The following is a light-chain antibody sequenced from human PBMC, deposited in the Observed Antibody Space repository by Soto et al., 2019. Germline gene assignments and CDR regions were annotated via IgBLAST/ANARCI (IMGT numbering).Light chain of an antibody. CDR3: QQYKSYWT. CDR2: AAS. J-gene: IGKJ1*01. Sequence: DIQMTQSPSSLSASVGDRVTISCRPSHNISNFLNWYQVKPGKAPNLLIYAASTLQSGAPSRFSGTGFWTDFTLIISSLQYDDFATYYCQQYKSYWTFGQGTKVDIK. V-gene: IGKV1-39*01. CDR1: HNISNF.